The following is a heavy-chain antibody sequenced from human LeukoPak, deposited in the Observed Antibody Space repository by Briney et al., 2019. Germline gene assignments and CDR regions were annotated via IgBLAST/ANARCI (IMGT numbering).Heavy chain of an antibody. D-gene: IGHD4-17*01. CDR1: ALPPSNYA. Sequence: GGSLRLSCAASALPPSNYAMSWVRQAPGKGLEWVSSISDGGWTAYTDSVKGRFFISRETATNTLYLQMNSLRVEDTAVYYCAKECVYGNTSHMPCYWGQGTLVTVSS. CDR3: AKECVYGNTSHMPCY. J-gene: IGHJ4*02. CDR2: ISDGGWT. V-gene: IGHV3-23*01.